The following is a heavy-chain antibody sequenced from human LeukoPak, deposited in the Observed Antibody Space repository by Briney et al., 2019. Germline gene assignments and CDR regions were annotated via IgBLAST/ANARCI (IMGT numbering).Heavy chain of an antibody. CDR2: IYYSGST. CDR1: GGSISSYY. Sequence: SETLSLTCTVSGGSISSYYWSWIRQPPGKGLEWIGYIYYSGSTNYNPSLKSRVTISVDTSKNQFSLKLSSVTAADTAVYYCARRRGWVDYWGQGTLVTVSS. V-gene: IGHV4-59*08. J-gene: IGHJ4*02. CDR3: ARRRGWVDY. D-gene: IGHD6-19*01.